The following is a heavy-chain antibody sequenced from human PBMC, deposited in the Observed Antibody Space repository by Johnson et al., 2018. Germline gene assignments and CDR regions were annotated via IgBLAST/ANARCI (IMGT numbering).Heavy chain of an antibody. J-gene: IGHJ3*01. CDR2: ISYDGSNK. V-gene: IGHV3-30-3*01. D-gene: IGHD3-16*01. CDR3: AKDRGGAVDNVFDV. CDR1: GFTFSSYA. Sequence: VQLVESGGGVVQPGRSLRLSCAASGFTFSSYAMHWVRQAPGKGLEWVAVISYDGSNKYYTDSVKGRFTISRDNSKNTLYLQVNSLRAEDTAVYYCAKDRGGAVDNVFDVWGQGTMVTVSS.